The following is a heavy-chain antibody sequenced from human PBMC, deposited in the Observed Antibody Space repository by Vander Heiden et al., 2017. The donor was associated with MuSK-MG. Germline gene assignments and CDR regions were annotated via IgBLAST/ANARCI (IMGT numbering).Heavy chain of an antibody. Sequence: EVQLVESGGGLVKPGGSLRLSCAASGFTFSSYTMNWVRQAPGKGLEWVSSVTGDSNYIYYADSVKGRFTISRDNAKNSLSLQMNSLRADDTAVYYCARLHGSGSSNWYFDLWGRGTLVTVSS. J-gene: IGHJ2*01. V-gene: IGHV3-21*03. CDR3: ARLHGSGSSNWYFDL. CDR2: VTGDSNYI. D-gene: IGHD3-10*01. CDR1: GFTFSSYT.